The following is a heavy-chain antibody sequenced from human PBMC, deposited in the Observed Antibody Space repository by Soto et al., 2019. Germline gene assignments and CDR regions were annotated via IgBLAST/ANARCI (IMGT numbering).Heavy chain of an antibody. CDR1: GITFGRRA. J-gene: IGHJ4*02. V-gene: IGHV3-23*01. CDR3: ARGSTDSYPGSRIFDF. Sequence: LRLSCVASGITFGRRAMSWVRQAPGEGLEWVSTITDTGGDTKYADSVRGRFTMSRDNSKKTLYLQMNSLRVEDSALYYCARGSTDSYPGSRIFDFWGRGTLVTVSS. D-gene: IGHD3-10*01. CDR2: ITDTGGDT.